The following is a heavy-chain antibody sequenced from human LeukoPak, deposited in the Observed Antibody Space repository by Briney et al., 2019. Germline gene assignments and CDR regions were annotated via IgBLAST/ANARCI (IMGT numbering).Heavy chain of an antibody. CDR1: GFTFSSYA. CDR2: ISGSGGST. Sequence: GGSLRLSCAASGFTFSSYAMSWVRQAPGKGLEWVSAISGSGGSTYYADSVKGRFTISRDNSKNTLYLQMNSLRAEDTAVYYCAGDRIMITFGGVIVQDYWGQGTQVTVSS. CDR3: AGDRIMITFGGVIVQDY. D-gene: IGHD3-16*02. J-gene: IGHJ4*02. V-gene: IGHV3-23*01.